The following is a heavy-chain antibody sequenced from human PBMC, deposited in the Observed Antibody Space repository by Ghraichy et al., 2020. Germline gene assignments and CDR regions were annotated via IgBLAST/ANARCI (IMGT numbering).Heavy chain of an antibody. D-gene: IGHD3-22*01. J-gene: IGHJ4*02. CDR1: GGTFSSYT. CDR2: IIPILGIA. Sequence: SVKVSCKASGGTFSSYTISWVRQAPGQGLEWMGRIIPILGIANYAQKFQGRVTITADKSTSTAYMELSSLRSEDTAVYYCASTYYYDSSGYYPPDYWGQGTLVTVSS. V-gene: IGHV1-69*02. CDR3: ASTYYYDSSGYYPPDY.